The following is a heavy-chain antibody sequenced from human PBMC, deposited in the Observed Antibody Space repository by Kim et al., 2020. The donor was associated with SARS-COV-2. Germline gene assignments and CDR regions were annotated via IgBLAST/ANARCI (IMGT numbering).Heavy chain of an antibody. D-gene: IGHD6-13*01. CDR1: GYSFTSYW. CDR3: ARQYGISPGGIAAAGTSYYYYGMDV. CDR2: IYPGDSDT. J-gene: IGHJ6*02. V-gene: IGHV5-51*01. Sequence: GESLKISCKGSGYSFTSYWIGWVRQMPGKGLEWMGIIYPGDSDTRYSSSFQGQVTISADKSISTAYLQWSSLKASDTAMYYCARQYGISPGGIAAAGTSYYYYGMDVWGQGTTVTVSS.